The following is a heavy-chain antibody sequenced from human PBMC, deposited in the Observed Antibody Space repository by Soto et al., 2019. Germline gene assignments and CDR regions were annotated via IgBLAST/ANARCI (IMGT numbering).Heavy chain of an antibody. V-gene: IGHV3-30*18. CDR2: ISYDGSNK. J-gene: IGHJ4*02. CDR3: ANMVGSAYPWRGWLSDDY. Sequence: GGSLRLSCAASGFTFSSYGMHWVRQAPGKGLEWVAVISYDGSNKYYADSVKGRFTISRDNSKNTLYLQMNSLRAEDTAVYYCANMVGSAYPWRGWLSDDYWGQGTLVTVSS. D-gene: IGHD3-22*01. CDR1: GFTFSSYG.